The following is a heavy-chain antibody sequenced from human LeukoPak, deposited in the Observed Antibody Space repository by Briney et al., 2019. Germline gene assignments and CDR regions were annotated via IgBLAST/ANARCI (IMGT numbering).Heavy chain of an antibody. D-gene: IGHD3-3*01. CDR1: GGSFSGYY. CDR2: INHSGST. CDR3: ARGTPYYDFWSGYLYYYYYMDV. Sequence: PSETLSLTCAVYGGSFSGYYWSWIRQPPGKGLEWIAEINHSGSTNYNPSLKSRVTISVDTSKNQFSLKLSSVTAADTAVYYCARGTPYYDFWSGYLYYYYYMDVWGKGTTVTVSS. J-gene: IGHJ6*03. V-gene: IGHV4-34*01.